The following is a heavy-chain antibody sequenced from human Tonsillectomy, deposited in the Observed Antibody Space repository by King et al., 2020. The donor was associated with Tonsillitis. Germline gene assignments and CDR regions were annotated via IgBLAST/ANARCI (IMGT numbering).Heavy chain of an antibody. CDR2: IRYDGSNK. J-gene: IGHJ4*02. CDR1: GFTFSSYG. D-gene: IGHD1-7*01. V-gene: IGHV3-30*02. CDR3: AKVGNYVLDY. Sequence: VQLVESGGGVVQPGGSLRLSCAASGFTFSSYGMHWVRQAPGTGLEWVAFIRYDGSNKYYADSVKGRFTISRDNSKNTLYLQMNSLRAEDTAVYYCAKVGNYVLDYWGQGTLVTVSS.